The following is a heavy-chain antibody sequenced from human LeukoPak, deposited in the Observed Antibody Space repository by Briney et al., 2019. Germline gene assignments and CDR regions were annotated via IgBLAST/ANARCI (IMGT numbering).Heavy chain of an antibody. CDR3: ARGLFVVVPAAIVSDFDY. Sequence: PGGSLRLSCAASGFIFSNYGMHWVRQAPGKGLEWVAVIWYDGSNNYYADSVKGRFTISRDNSKNTLYLRMNSLRAEDTAVYYCARGLFVVVPAAIVSDFDYWGQGALVTVSS. J-gene: IGHJ4*02. CDR1: GFIFSNYG. V-gene: IGHV3-33*01. CDR2: IWYDGSNN. D-gene: IGHD2-2*01.